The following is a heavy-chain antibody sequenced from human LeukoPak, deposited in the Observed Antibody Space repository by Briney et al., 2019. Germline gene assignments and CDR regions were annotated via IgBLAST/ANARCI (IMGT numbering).Heavy chain of an antibody. D-gene: IGHD1-26*01. V-gene: IGHV3-20*04. CDR3: ARSPGATTPIYFDY. CDR2: INWNGGST. J-gene: IGHJ4*02. Sequence: GGSLRLSXAASGFTFDDYGMSWVRQAPGKGLEWVSGINWNGGSTGYADSVKGRFTISRDNAKNSLYLQMNSLRAEDTALYYCARSPGATTPIYFDYWGQGTLVTVSS. CDR1: GFTFDDYG.